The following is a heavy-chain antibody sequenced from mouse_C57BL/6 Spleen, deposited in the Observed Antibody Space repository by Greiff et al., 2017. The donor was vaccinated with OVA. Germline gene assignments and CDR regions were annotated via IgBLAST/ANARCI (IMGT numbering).Heavy chain of an antibody. Sequence: EVKLMEPGGGLVQPGGSMKLSCVASGFTFSNYWMNWVRQSPEKGLEWVAQIRLKSDNYATHYAESVKGRFTISRDDSKSSVYLQMNNLRSEDTGIDYCTEGGISYWYCDVWGTGTTVTVSS. CDR2: IRLKSDNYAT. D-gene: IGHD1-1*01. J-gene: IGHJ1*03. CDR3: TEGGISYWYCDV. CDR1: GFTFSNYW. V-gene: IGHV6-3*01.